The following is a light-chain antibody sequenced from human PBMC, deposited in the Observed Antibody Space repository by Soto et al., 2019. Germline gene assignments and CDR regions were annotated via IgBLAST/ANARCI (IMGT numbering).Light chain of an antibody. CDR3: VAWDDSLSGLL. CDR2: NNN. CDR1: SSNIGRNA. V-gene: IGLV1-44*01. Sequence: QSVLTQPHSASETPGQRVTISCAGSSSNIGRNAVNWYQHIPVTAPKLLIYNNNQRPSGVPDRFSGSKSGTSASLAISGHKSEDEADYYCVAWDDSLSGLLFGGGTKLTVL. J-gene: IGLJ3*02.